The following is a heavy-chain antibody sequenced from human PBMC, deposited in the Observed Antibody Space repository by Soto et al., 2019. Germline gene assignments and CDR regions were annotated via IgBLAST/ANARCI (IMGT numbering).Heavy chain of an antibody. CDR1: GFSFGTYA. CDR3: AKGAAQYFDY. J-gene: IGHJ4*02. V-gene: IGHV3-23*01. CDR2: ISGGIGST. Sequence: EVQLLESGGGLVQPGGSLRLSCVASGFSFGTYAMPWVRQVPGKGLEWVSTISGGIGSTFYEDSVKGRFTISRDISKKMLFLHMNGLRGEDTGTYYCAKGAAQYFDYWGRGTLVTVSS. D-gene: IGHD1-26*01.